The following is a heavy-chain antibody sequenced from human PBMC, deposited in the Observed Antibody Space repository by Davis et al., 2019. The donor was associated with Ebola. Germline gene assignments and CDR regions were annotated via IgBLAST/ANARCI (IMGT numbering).Heavy chain of an antibody. D-gene: IGHD5-18*01. CDR1: GFTFINYW. V-gene: IGHV3-74*01. Sequence: GESLKISCAASGFTFINYWMHWVRPAPGKGLEWVSRANSDGSTTGYGDSVKGRFTISRENDRNTLYLQMNSLRAEDTAVYYCSREVRGGFSPMDLWGTGTTVTVSS. J-gene: IGHJ6*04. CDR2: ANSDGSTT. CDR3: SREVRGGFSPMDL.